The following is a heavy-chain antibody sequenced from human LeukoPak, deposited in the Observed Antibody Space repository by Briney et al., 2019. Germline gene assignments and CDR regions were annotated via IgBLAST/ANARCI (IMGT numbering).Heavy chain of an antibody. CDR2: FSGSGGRT. CDR1: RFTFSTYA. V-gene: IGHV3-23*01. D-gene: IGHD6-13*01. J-gene: IGHJ4*02. Sequence: GGSLRLSCAASRFTFSTYAMSWVRQAPGKGLEWVSTFSGSGGRTYYADSVKGRFTISRDNPKNTLYLQMNSLRAEDTAVYYCAKVTSSWNYFDYWGQGAPVTVSS. CDR3: AKVTSSWNYFDY.